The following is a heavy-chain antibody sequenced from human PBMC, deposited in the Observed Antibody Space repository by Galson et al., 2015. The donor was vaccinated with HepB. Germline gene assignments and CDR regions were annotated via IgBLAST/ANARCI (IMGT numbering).Heavy chain of an antibody. D-gene: IGHD4-17*01. J-gene: IGHJ4*02. V-gene: IGHV3-23*01. Sequence: SLRLSCAASGFTFSSSAMSWVRQAPGKGLECVSTISYSGGGTYYADSVKGRFTISRDNSKNTLYLQMNSLRAEDTAIYYCAKALHYGDSYFHYWGQGTLVTVSS. CDR3: AKALHYGDSYFHY. CDR2: ISYSGGGT. CDR1: GFTFSSSA.